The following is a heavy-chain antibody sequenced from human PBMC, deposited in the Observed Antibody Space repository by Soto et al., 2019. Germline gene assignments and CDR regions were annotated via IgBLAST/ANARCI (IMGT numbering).Heavy chain of an antibody. J-gene: IGHJ4*02. CDR1: GGSISSSNW. V-gene: IGHV4-4*02. Sequence: PSETLSLTCAASGGSISSSNWWSWVRQPPGKGLEWIGEIYHSGSTNYNPSLKSRVTISVDKSKNQFSLKLSSVTAADTAVYYCASFIAAVEYYFDYWGQGTLVTVSS. CDR2: IYHSGST. CDR3: ASFIAAVEYYFDY. D-gene: IGHD6-13*01.